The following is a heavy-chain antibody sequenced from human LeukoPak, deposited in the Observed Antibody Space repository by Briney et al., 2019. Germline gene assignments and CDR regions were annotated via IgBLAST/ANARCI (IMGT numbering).Heavy chain of an antibody. V-gene: IGHV3-23*01. J-gene: IGHJ3*02. CDR2: ISGTGGST. D-gene: IGHD6-19*01. CDR3: AKGKGQWLTGGAFDI. Sequence: QPGGSLRHSCAASGFTFSSYAMSWVRQAPGKGLQWVSAISGTGGSTYFADSVKGRFTMSRDNSKNTVYLQMNSLRAEDTAVYYCAKGKGQWLTGGAFDIWGQGTMVAVSS. CDR1: GFTFSSYA.